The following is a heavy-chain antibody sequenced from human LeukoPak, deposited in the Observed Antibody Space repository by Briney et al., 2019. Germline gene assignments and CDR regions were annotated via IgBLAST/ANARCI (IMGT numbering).Heavy chain of an antibody. CDR2: IYHSGST. CDR3: ARDVYGANPFDY. D-gene: IGHD4-23*01. V-gene: IGHV4-59*01. Sequence: SETLSLTCTVSGGSISSYYWSWIRQPPGKGLEWIGYIYHSGSTNYNSSLKSRVTISVDTSKNQFSLKLSSVTAADTAGYYCARDVYGANPFDYWGQGTLVTVSS. J-gene: IGHJ4*02. CDR1: GGSISSYY.